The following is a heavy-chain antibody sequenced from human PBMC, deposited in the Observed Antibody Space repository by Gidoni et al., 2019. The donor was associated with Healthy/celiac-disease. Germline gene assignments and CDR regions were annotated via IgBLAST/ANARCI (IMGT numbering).Heavy chain of an antibody. CDR2: INHSGST. V-gene: IGHV4-34*01. CDR1: GGSFSGDY. Sequence: QVQLQQWGAGLLKPSETLSLTCAVYGGSFSGDYWSWIRQPPGKGLEWIGEINHSGSTNYNQSIKSGVTISVDTSKNKFTLKLSAVTAADTAGDDCARGPKPTDYYVWGQGTLVTVSS. CDR3: ARGPKPTDYYV. J-gene: IGHJ4*02. D-gene: IGHD3-10*02.